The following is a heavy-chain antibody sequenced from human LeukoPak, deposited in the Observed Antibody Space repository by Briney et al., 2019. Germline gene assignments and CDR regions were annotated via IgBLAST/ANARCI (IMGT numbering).Heavy chain of an antibody. CDR1: GFTSSSYA. CDR3: ARYELGDSSGWVHY. Sequence: GGSLRLSCAASGFTSSSYAMHWVRHAPGKGLEYASAISSNGGSTYYANSVKGRFTISRDNSKNTLYLQMGSLRAEDMAVYYCARYELGDSSGWVHYWGQGTLVTVSS. CDR2: ISSNGGST. J-gene: IGHJ4*02. D-gene: IGHD6-19*01. V-gene: IGHV3-64*01.